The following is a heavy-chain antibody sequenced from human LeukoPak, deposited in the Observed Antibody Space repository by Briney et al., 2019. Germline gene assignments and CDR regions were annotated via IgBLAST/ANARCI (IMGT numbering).Heavy chain of an antibody. V-gene: IGHV3-15*01. CDR1: GFTFNNAW. J-gene: IGHJ4*02. CDR2: IKSKTDGGTT. D-gene: IGHD3-22*01. CDR3: TTPFPRYYDSSGYCH. Sequence: GGSLRLSCAPSGFTFNNAWMSWVRQAPGKGLEWVGRIKSKTDGGTTDYAAPVKGRFTISRDDSKNTLFLQMNSLKTEDTAVYYCTTPFPRYYDSSGYCHWAQGTLVTVSS.